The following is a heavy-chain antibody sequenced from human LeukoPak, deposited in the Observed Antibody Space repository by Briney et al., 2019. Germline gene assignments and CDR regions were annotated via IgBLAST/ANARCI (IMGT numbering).Heavy chain of an antibody. CDR3: AREREYDFWSGLFDY. V-gene: IGHV4-4*07. J-gene: IGHJ4*02. CDR2: IYTSGST. Sequence: PSETLSLAGTVSGGSISSYYWSWIRQPAGKGLEWIGRIYTSGSTNYNPSLKSRVTMSVDTSKNQFSLKLSSVTAADTAVYYCAREREYDFWSGLFDYWGQGTLVTVSS. CDR1: GGSISSYY. D-gene: IGHD3-3*01.